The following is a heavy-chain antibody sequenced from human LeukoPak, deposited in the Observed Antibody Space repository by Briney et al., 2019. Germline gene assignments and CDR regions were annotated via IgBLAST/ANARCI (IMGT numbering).Heavy chain of an antibody. CDR1: GGSISSYY. V-gene: IGHV4-4*07. CDR2: IYTSGST. D-gene: IGHD6-13*01. Sequence: SETLSLTCTVSGGSISSYYWSWIRQPAGKGLEWIGRIYTSGSTNYNPSLKSRVTMSVDTFKNQFSLKLSSVTAADTAVYYCASGHSSSWAADYWGQGTLVTVSS. J-gene: IGHJ4*02. CDR3: ASGHSSSWAADY.